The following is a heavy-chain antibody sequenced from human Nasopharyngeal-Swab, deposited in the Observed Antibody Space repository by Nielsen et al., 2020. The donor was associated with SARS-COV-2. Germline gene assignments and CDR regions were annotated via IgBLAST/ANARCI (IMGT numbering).Heavy chain of an antibody. CDR2: IWYDGSNK. CDR1: GFTFSSYG. J-gene: IGHJ4*02. V-gene: IGHV3-33*01. CDR3: ARNYGGNSWERYYFDY. D-gene: IGHD4-23*01. Sequence: GGSLRLSCAASGFTFSSYGMHWVRQAPGKGLEWVAVIWYDGSNKYYADSVKGRFTISRDNSKNTLYLQMNSLRAEDTAVYYCARNYGGNSWERYYFDYWGQGTLVTVSS.